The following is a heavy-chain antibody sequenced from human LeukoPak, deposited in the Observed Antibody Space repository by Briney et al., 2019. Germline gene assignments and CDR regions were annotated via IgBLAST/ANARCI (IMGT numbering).Heavy chain of an antibody. Sequence: GGSLRLSCAASGFTFSSNWMSWVRQAPGKRLEWVANINQDGSVKHYVDAVKGRFTISRDNAENSLCLQMDGLRAEDTAVYYCARTDSGNLGYFDYWGQGTLVSVSS. CDR2: INQDGSVK. CDR3: ARTDSGNLGYFDY. J-gene: IGHJ4*02. D-gene: IGHD1-26*01. V-gene: IGHV3-7*01. CDR1: GFTFSSNW.